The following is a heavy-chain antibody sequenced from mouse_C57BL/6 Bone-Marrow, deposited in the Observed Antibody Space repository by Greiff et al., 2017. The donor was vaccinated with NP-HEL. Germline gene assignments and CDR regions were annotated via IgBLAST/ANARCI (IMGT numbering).Heavy chain of an antibody. Sequence: QVQLKQPGAELVKPGASVKMSCKASGYTLTSYWITWVKQRPGQGLEWIGDIYPGSGSTNYNEKFKSKATLTVDTSSSTAYMQLSSLTSEDSAVYYCARFLYYYGRDFDVWGTGTTVTVSS. J-gene: IGHJ1*03. CDR3: ARFLYYYGRDFDV. CDR2: IYPGSGST. V-gene: IGHV1-55*01. CDR1: GYTLTSYW. D-gene: IGHD1-1*01.